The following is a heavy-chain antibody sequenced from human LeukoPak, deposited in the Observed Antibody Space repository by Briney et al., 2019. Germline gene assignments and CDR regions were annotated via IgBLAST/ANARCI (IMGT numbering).Heavy chain of an antibody. Sequence: SSETLSLTCTVSGGSISSYYWSWIRQPPGKGLEWIGYIYYSGSTNYNPSLKSRVTISVDTSKNQFSLKLSSVTAADTAVYYCARLKDGSGGWFDPWGQGTLVTASS. CDR1: GGSISSYY. J-gene: IGHJ5*02. D-gene: IGHD2-15*01. V-gene: IGHV4-59*08. CDR2: IYYSGST. CDR3: ARLKDGSGGWFDP.